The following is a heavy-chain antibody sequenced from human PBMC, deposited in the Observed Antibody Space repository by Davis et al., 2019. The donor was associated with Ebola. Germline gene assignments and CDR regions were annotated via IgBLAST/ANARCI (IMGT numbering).Heavy chain of an antibody. V-gene: IGHV3-30*03. J-gene: IGHJ6*02. CDR1: GFTFSSYG. D-gene: IGHD2-2*01. CDR3: ARDGFLVVVVPAATDYGMDV. CDR2: ISYDGSNK. Sequence: GESLKISCAASGFTFSSYGMHWVRQAPGKGLEWVAVISYDGSNKYYADSVKGRFTISRDNSKNTLYLQMNSLRAEDTAVYYCARDGFLVVVVPAATDYGMDVWGQGTTVTVSS.